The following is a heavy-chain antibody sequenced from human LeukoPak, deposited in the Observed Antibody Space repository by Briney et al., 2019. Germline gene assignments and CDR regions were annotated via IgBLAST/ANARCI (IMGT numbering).Heavy chain of an antibody. CDR2: ISSSGSAK. CDR1: GFSFGSYT. Sequence: PGGSLRLSCAASGFSFGSYTMNWVRQAPGKGLEWVSYISSSGSAKYYADSVKGRFTISRDNTKSSLYLQMNSLRGEDTAVYYCASQDYWGQGTLVTVSS. V-gene: IGHV3-48*04. CDR3: ASQDY. J-gene: IGHJ4*02.